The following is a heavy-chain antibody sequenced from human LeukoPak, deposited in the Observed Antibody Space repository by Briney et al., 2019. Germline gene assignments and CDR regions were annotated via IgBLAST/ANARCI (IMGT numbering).Heavy chain of an antibody. CDR2: INPNSGGT. V-gene: IGHV1-2*02. J-gene: IGHJ3*02. CDR1: GYTFTGYY. Sequence: ASVKVSCKASGYTFTGYYMHWVRQAPGQGLEWMGWINPNSGGTNYAQKFQGGVTMTRDTSISTAYMELSSLRSEDTAVYYCARGRVNDAFDIWGQGTMVTVSS. D-gene: IGHD2-21*01. CDR3: ARGRVNDAFDI.